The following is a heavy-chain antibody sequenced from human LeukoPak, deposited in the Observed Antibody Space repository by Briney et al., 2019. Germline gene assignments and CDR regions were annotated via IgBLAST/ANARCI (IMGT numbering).Heavy chain of an antibody. Sequence: SQTLSLTCTVSGGSISSGDYYWSWIRQHPGKGLGWIGYIYYSGSTYYNPSLKSRVTISVDTSKNQFSLKLSSVTAADTAVYYCARVGGRNSNYVWRAYYYYYMDVWGKGTTVTVSS. D-gene: IGHD4-11*01. V-gene: IGHV4-31*03. CDR2: IYYSGST. CDR3: ARVGGRNSNYVWRAYYYYYMDV. CDR1: GGSISSGDYY. J-gene: IGHJ6*03.